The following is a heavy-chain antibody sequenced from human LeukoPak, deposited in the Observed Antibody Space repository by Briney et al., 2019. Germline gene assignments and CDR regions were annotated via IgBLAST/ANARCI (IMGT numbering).Heavy chain of an antibody. V-gene: IGHV3-53*01. D-gene: IGHD3-22*01. J-gene: IGHJ4*02. Sequence: PGGSLRLSCVASGFTVSTNYMSWVRQAPGKGLEWVSVIYSGGTTYYADSVKGRFTISRDNSKNTLYLQMNSLRAEDTAVYYCATSYDSSGYYGVDYWGQGTLVTVSS. CDR3: ATSYDSSGYYGVDY. CDR1: GFTVSTNY. CDR2: IYSGGTT.